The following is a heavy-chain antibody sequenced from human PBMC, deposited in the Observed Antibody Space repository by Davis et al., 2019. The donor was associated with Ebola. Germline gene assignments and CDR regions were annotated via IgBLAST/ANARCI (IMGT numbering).Heavy chain of an antibody. CDR1: GFSLSTSGVG. V-gene: IGHV2-5*02. J-gene: IGHJ4*02. D-gene: IGHD6-19*01. Sequence: PTLVKPTQTLTLTCTFSGFSLSTSGVGVGWIRPPPGKALEWLALIYWDDDKRYSPSLKSRLTITKDTSKNQVVLTMTNMDPVDTATYYCAHSDSSGWYGRFDYWGQGTLVTVSS. CDR2: IYWDDDK. CDR3: AHSDSSGWYGRFDY.